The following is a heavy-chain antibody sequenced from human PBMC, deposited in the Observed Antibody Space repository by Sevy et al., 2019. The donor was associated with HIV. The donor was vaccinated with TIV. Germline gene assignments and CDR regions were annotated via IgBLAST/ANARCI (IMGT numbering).Heavy chain of an antibody. CDR2: IYSGGST. Sequence: GRSLRLSCAASGFTVSSNYMSWVRQAPGKGLEWVSVIYSGGSTYYADSVKGRFTISRDNSKNTLYLQMNSLRAEDTAVYYCAGQRIVPAAILYYYYGMDVWGQGTTVTVSS. CDR3: AGQRIVPAAILYYYYGMDV. V-gene: IGHV3-53*01. CDR1: GFTVSSNY. J-gene: IGHJ6*02. D-gene: IGHD2-2*01.